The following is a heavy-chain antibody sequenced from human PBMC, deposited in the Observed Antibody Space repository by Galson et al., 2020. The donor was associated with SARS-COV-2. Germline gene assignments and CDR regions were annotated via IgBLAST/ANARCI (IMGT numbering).Heavy chain of an antibody. Sequence: GGSLRLSCAASGFTFSSYGMHWVRQAPGKGLEWVAVISYDGSNKYYADSVKGRFTISRDNSKNTLYLQMNSLRAEDTAVYYCAKDRLVASWFDPWGQGTLVTVSS. CDR2: ISYDGSNK. CDR1: GFTFSSYG. CDR3: AKDRLVASWFDP. V-gene: IGHV3-30*18. D-gene: IGHD5-12*01. J-gene: IGHJ5*02.